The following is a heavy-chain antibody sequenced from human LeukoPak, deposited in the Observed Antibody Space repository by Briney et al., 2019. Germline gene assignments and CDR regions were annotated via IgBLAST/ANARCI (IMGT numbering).Heavy chain of an antibody. D-gene: IGHD6-19*01. Sequence: ASVKVSCKASGYTFTSSALNWVRQAPGQGLEWMGWINTNTGNPTYAQGFTGRFVFSLDTSVSTAYLHISSLEAEDTAIYYCATDLKKGDSGCFDYWGQGTLVTVSS. V-gene: IGHV7-4-1*02. J-gene: IGHJ4*02. CDR1: GYTFTSSA. CDR3: ATDLKKGDSGCFDY. CDR2: INTNTGNP.